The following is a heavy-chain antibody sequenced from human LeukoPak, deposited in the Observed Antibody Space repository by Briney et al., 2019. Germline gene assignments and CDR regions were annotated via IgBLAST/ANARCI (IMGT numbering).Heavy chain of an antibody. CDR1: GGSISSSSYY. CDR3: ARWGRGSGSFNWFDP. D-gene: IGHD3-10*01. J-gene: IGHJ5*02. CDR2: IYYGGST. Sequence: PSETLSLTCTVSGGSISSSSYYWGWIRQPPGKGLEWIGSIYYGGSTYYNPSLKSRVTISVDTSNNQFSLKPSSVTAADTAVYYCARWGRGSGSFNWFDPWGQGTMVTVSS. V-gene: IGHV4-39*07.